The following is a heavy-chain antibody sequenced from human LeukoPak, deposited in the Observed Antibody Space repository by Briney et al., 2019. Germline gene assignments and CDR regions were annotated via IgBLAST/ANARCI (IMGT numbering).Heavy chain of an antibody. J-gene: IGHJ6*02. CDR2: RSDSGST. CDR1: GGSISSHY. D-gene: IGHD3-10*01. V-gene: IGHV4-59*11. CDR3: ARALWFGELYAMDV. Sequence: SETLSLTCTVSGGSISSHYWSWIRQSPGKGLEWIGHRSDSGSTSYNPSLKSRVTISIDTSKKHFSLQLRSVTTTDTAVYYCARALWFGELYAMDVWGQGTTVTVSS.